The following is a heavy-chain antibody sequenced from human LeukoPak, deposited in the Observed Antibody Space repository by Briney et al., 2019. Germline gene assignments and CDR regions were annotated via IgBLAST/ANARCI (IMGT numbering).Heavy chain of an antibody. D-gene: IGHD3-16*01. CDR2: INPNSGGT. J-gene: IGHJ4*02. CDR3: ARGRADYVWGSYYLH. V-gene: IGHV1-2*06. CDR1: GYTFTGYY. Sequence: ASVKVSCKASGYTFTGYYMHWVRQAPGQWLEWMGRINPNSGGTNYAQKFQGRVTMTRDTSISTAYMELSRLRSDDTAVYYCARGRADYVWGSYYLHWGQGTLVTVSS.